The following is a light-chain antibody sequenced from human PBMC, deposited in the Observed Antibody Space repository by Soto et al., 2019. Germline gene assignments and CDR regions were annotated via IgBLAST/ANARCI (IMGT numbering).Light chain of an antibody. CDR3: QSYRNFSWT. J-gene: IGKJ1*01. CDR1: QSVSAW. V-gene: IGKV1-5*01. Sequence: DIQMTQSPCSMSVSXGDGVTITXXASQSVSAWLAWYQQKPGKAPKFLMYDVSTLESGVPLRFSGSGSGTEFTLTINSLQPDDFATYYCQSYRNFSWTFGQGTKVDIK. CDR2: DVS.